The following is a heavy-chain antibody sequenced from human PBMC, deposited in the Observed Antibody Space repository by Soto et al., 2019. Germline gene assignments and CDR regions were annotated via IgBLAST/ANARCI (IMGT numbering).Heavy chain of an antibody. CDR1: GGTIRSGGYY. CDR2: IYYSGST. Sequence: PSETLSLTCTVSGGTIRSGGYYWSWIRQHPGKGLEWIGYIYYSGSTYYNPSLKSRVTISVDTSKNQFSLKLSSVTAADTAVYYCARGHLIAAAGTHFDYWGQGTLVTVSS. V-gene: IGHV4-31*03. CDR3: ARGHLIAAAGTHFDY. D-gene: IGHD6-13*01. J-gene: IGHJ4*02.